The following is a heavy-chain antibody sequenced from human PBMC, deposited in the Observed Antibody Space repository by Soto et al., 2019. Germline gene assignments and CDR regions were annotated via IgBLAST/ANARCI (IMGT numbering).Heavy chain of an antibody. V-gene: IGHV3-30*18. CDR2: ISYDGSNK. Sequence: GGSLRLSCAASGFTFSSYGMHWVRQAPGKGPERVAVISYDGSNKYYADSVKGRFTISRDNSKNTLYLQMNSLRAEDTAVYYCAKEWQVFGELNYYYYGMDVWGQGTTVTVSS. CDR3: AKEWQVFGELNYYYYGMDV. CDR1: GFTFSSYG. J-gene: IGHJ6*02. D-gene: IGHD3-10*02.